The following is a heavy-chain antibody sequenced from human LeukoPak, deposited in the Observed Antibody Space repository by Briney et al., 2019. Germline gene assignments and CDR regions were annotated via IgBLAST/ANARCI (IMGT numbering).Heavy chain of an antibody. J-gene: IGHJ4*02. CDR3: ARAPDSSDYYYLDY. V-gene: IGHV4-59*01. Sequence: SETLSLTCTVSGGSISSYYWSWIRQPPGKGLEWIGYIYYSGSTNYNPSLKSRVTISVDTSKNQFSLKLSSVTAADTAVYYCARAPDSSDYYYLDYWGQGTLVTVSS. CDR2: IYYSGST. CDR1: GGSISSYY. D-gene: IGHD3-22*01.